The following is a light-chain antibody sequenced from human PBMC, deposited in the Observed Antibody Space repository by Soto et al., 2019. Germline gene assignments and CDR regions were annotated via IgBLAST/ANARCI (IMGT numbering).Light chain of an antibody. Sequence: QSVLTQPPSASGTPGQRVTISCSGSSSNIGSNTVNWYQQLPGTAPKVLIYSNNQRPSGVPDRFSASKSGTSASLAISGLQSADEADYYCAAWDDSLNGVVFGGGTKVTVL. CDR3: AAWDDSLNGVV. CDR1: SSNIGSNT. CDR2: SNN. V-gene: IGLV1-44*01. J-gene: IGLJ2*01.